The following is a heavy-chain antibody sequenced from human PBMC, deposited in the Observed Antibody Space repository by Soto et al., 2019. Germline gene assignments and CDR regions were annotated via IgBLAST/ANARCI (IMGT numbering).Heavy chain of an antibody. D-gene: IGHD5-12*01. CDR2: INHSGIT. CDR1: GGSFSGYY. CDR3: ARGGWLQPRDRSWGADV. J-gene: IGHJ6*02. Sequence: QVQLQQWGAGLLKPSETLSLTCAVYGGSFSGYYWSWIRQPPGKGLEWIGEINHSGITNYDPSLKSRVTMSVDTSKNQFSLSLSSVTAADTAVYYCARGGWLQPRDRSWGADVWGQETTVTVSS. V-gene: IGHV4-34*01.